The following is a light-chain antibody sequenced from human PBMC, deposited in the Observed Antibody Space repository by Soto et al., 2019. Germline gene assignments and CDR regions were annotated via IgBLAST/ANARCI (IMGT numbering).Light chain of an antibody. CDR1: QSISSW. CDR2: GVS. Sequence: TQSPSTVSASVGDRVTIXXRASQSISSWLAWYQQKPGQATKFXXYGVSSRATGIPDRFSGSGSGTDFTLTISRLEPEDFAVYHCQQYGRSPLITFGQGTRLEIK. V-gene: IGKV3-20*01. J-gene: IGKJ5*01. CDR3: QQYGRSPLIT.